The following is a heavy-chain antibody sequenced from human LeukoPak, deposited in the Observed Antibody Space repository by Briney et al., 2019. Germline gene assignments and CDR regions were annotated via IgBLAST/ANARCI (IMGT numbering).Heavy chain of an antibody. D-gene: IGHD6-13*01. CDR1: GYTFTAYY. CDR3: ARERISAVGVYFYYGMDV. V-gene: IGHV1-2*02. Sequence: EASVKVSCKASGYTFTAYYMHWVRQAPGQGLEWMGWINPNTGGTNYAQKFQGRVTMTRGTSISTAYMELSSLISDDTAVYFCARERISAVGVYFYYGMDVWAKGPRSPSP. J-gene: IGHJ6*02. CDR2: INPNTGGT.